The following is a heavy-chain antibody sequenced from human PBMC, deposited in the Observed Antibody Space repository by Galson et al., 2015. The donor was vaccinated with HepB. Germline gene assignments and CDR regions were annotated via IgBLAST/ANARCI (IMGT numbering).Heavy chain of an antibody. D-gene: IGHD2-2*01. J-gene: IGHJ6*02. CDR1: GFTFSSYG. CDR2: ISYDGSNK. CDR3: AKDDCSSTSCHRPYYYGMDV. Sequence: SLRLSCAASGFTFSSYGMHWVRQAPGKGLEWVAVISYDGSNKYYADSVKGRFTISRDNSKNTLYLQMNSLRAEDTAVYYCAKDDCSSTSCHRPYYYGMDVWGQGTTVTVSS. V-gene: IGHV3-30*18.